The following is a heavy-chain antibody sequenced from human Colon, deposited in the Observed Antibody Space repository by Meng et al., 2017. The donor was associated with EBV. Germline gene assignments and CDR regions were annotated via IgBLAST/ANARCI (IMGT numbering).Heavy chain of an antibody. Sequence: EAGQGLVEPSGHLFPTCAVSGASISSNNWWSWVRQPPGKGLEWIGEIYHGGNTNYNPSLKSRVTISVDRSNDPFSLSLSSVTAADTAVYYCARGNAYNAPSFDYWGQGTLVTVSS. J-gene: IGHJ4*02. V-gene: IGHV4-4*02. CDR2: IYHGGNT. CDR1: GASISSNNW. D-gene: IGHD5-24*01. CDR3: ARGNAYNAPSFDY.